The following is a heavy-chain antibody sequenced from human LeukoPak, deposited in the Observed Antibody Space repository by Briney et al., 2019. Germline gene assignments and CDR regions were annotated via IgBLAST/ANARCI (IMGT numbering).Heavy chain of an antibody. Sequence: ASVRVSCKASGYTFTGYYMHWVRQAPGQGLEWMGWINPNSGGTNYAQKFQGRVTMTRDTSISTAYMELSRLRSDDTAMYYCARSPRYSSSWYGNDAFDIWGQGTMVTVSS. V-gene: IGHV1-2*02. CDR3: ARSPRYSSSWYGNDAFDI. J-gene: IGHJ3*02. D-gene: IGHD6-13*01. CDR1: GYTFTGYY. CDR2: INPNSGGT.